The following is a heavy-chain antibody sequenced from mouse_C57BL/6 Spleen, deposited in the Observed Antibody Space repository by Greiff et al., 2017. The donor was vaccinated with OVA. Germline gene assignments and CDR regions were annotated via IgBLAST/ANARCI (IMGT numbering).Heavy chain of an antibody. D-gene: IGHD2-13*01. V-gene: IGHV1-78*01. CDR1: GYTFTDHT. CDR3: ARGDCDQGGYFDV. CDR2: IYPRDGST. Sequence: VQLQQSDAELVKPGASVTISCKVSGYTFTDHTIHWLKQRPEQGLEWIGYIYPRDGSTKYNEKFKGKDTLTADKSSSTAYMQLNSLTSEDSAVYFWARGDCDQGGYFDVWGTGTTVTVSS. J-gene: IGHJ1*03.